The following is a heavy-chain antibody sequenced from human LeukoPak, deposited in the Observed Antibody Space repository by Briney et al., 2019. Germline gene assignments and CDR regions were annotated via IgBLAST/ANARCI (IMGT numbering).Heavy chain of an antibody. CDR2: INHSGST. D-gene: IGHD3-3*01. Sequence: SETLSLTCAVYGGSFSGYYWSWIRQPPGKGLEWIGEINHSGSTNYNPSLKSRVTISVDTSKNQFSLKLSSVTAADTAVYYCARTFNPSIFGVYYYYYMDVRGKGTTVTVSS. V-gene: IGHV4-34*01. CDR1: GGSFSGYY. CDR3: ARTFNPSIFGVYYYYYMDV. J-gene: IGHJ6*03.